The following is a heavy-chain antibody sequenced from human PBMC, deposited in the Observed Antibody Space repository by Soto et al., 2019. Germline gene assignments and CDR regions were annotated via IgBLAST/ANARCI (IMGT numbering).Heavy chain of an antibody. CDR3: ARARGYCSSTSCTSWYFDY. CDR1: GYTFTSYG. D-gene: IGHD2-2*01. J-gene: IGHJ4*02. Sequence: ASVKVSCKASGYTFTSYGISWVRQAPGQGLEWMGIINPSGGSTSYAQKFQGRVTMTRDTSTSTVYMELSSLKSEDTAVYYCARARGYCSSTSCTSWYFDYWGQGTLVTVSS. V-gene: IGHV1-46*01. CDR2: INPSGGST.